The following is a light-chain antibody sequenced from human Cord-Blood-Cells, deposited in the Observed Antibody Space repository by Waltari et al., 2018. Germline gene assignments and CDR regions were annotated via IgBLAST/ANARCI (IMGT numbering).Light chain of an antibody. CDR2: SNN. Sequence: QSVLTQPPSASGTPGPRVTISCSGSSSNIGSNTVNWYQQLPGTAPKLLIYSNNQRPSGVPARFSGSKSGTSASLAISGLQSEDEADYYCAAWDDSLNGPVFGGGTKLTVL. V-gene: IGLV1-44*01. J-gene: IGLJ3*02. CDR3: AAWDDSLNGPV. CDR1: SSNIGSNT.